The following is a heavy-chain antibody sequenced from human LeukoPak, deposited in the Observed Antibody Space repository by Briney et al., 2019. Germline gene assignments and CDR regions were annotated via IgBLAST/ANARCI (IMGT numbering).Heavy chain of an antibody. V-gene: IGHV3-33*01. D-gene: IGHD4-23*01. J-gene: IGHJ4*02. CDR1: GFTFSSYG. Sequence: PGRSLRLSCAASGFTFSSYGMHWVRQAPGKGLEWVAVIWYDGSNKYYADSVKGRFTISRDNSKNTLYLQMNSLRAEDTAVYYCATAYGGNPDEGIDYWGQGTLVTVSS. CDR2: IWYDGSNK. CDR3: ATAYGGNPDEGIDY.